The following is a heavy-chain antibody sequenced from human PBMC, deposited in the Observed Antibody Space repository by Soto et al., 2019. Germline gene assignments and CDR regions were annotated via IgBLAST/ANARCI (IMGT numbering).Heavy chain of an antibody. CDR3: AKEDRADYVLFDY. V-gene: IGHV3-30*18. Sequence: PGGSLRLSCAASGITFSSYGMHWVRQAPGKGLEWVAVISYDGSNKYYADSVKGRFTISRDNSKNTLYLQMNSLRAEDTAVYYCAKEDRADYVLFDYWGQGTLVTVSS. J-gene: IGHJ4*02. D-gene: IGHD4-17*01. CDR2: ISYDGSNK. CDR1: GITFSSYG.